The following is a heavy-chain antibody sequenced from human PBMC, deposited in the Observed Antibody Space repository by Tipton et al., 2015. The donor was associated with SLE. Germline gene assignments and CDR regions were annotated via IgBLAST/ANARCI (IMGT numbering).Heavy chain of an antibody. CDR1: RGSISRHY. J-gene: IGHJ3*02. Sequence: LRLSCTVSRGSISRHYWSWIRQPAGKGLEWIGRIYLSGSTNYNPSLRSRVTMSVDTSKNQFSLKLSSVTAADTAVYYCAREYPIAAAGAEAFDIWGQGTMVTVSS. CDR2: IYLSGST. D-gene: IGHD6-13*01. CDR3: AREYPIAAAGAEAFDI. V-gene: IGHV4-4*07.